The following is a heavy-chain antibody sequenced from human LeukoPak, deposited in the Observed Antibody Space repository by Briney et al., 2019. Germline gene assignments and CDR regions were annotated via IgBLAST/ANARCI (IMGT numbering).Heavy chain of an antibody. CDR3: VKGGQYFDWSLDY. V-gene: IGHV3-64D*09. CDR2: IVSNGDST. D-gene: IGHD3-9*01. J-gene: IGHJ4*02. CDR1: GFTFSRYG. Sequence: PGGSLRLSCSASGFTFSRYGMHWVRQAPGKGLEYVSAIVSNGDSTYYADSVKGRFTISRDNAKNTLYLQMSSLRPDDTAVYFCVKGGQYFDWSLDYWGQGTLVTVSS.